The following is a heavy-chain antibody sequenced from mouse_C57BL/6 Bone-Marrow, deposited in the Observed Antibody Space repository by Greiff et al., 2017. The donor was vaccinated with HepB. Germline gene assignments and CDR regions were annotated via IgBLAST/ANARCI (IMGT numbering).Heavy chain of an antibody. CDR2: IHPNSGST. D-gene: IGHD3-2*02. J-gene: IGHJ3*01. CDR1: GYTFTSYW. V-gene: IGHV1-64*01. Sequence: QVQLQQPGAELVKPGASVKLSCKASGYTFTSYWMHWVKQRPGQGLEWIGMIHPNSGSTNYNEKFKSKATLTVDKSSSTAYMQLSSLTSEDSAVYYCARPRQLRLRWFAYWGQGTLVTVSA. CDR3: ARPRQLRLRWFAY.